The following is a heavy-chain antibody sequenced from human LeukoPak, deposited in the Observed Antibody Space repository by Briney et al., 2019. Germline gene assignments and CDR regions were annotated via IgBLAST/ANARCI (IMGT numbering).Heavy chain of an antibody. V-gene: IGHV3-30*04. CDR3: ARDALIAATGPYFDY. Sequence: SLTLAWAASGFTFSSYRMHWDRHPPDKGLEWEAFISYDVGNTYYADSVKGRFSIARNNSKNALYLQMNSLRPEETDVYYWARDALIAATGPYFDYWGQGTVVTVSS. D-gene: IGHD6-13*01. CDR2: ISYDVGNT. J-gene: IGHJ4*02. CDR1: GFTFSSYR.